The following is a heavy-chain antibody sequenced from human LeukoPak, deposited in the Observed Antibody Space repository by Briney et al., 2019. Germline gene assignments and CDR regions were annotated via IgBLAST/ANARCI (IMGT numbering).Heavy chain of an antibody. CDR3: AKEGTAQISTWYDY. Sequence: PGGSLRLSCATSGFTFSNYGMHWVGQAPGKGLEWVAVVSYEGKSQYYADSVSGRFTISRDNSKNTLYLQMNSLWGEDAAVYYCAKEGTAQISTWYDYWGQGTLVTVSS. D-gene: IGHD6-13*01. V-gene: IGHV3-30*18. CDR1: GFTFSNYG. J-gene: IGHJ4*02. CDR2: VSYEGKSQ.